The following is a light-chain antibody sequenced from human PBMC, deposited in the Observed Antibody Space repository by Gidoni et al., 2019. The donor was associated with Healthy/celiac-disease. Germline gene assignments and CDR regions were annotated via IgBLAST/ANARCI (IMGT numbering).Light chain of an antibody. CDR2: GNS. Sequence: QSVLTQPPSVSGAPGQRVTIPCTGSSSNIGAGYDVHWYQPLPGTAPKLPIYGNSNRPSRVPDRFSGSKSGTSASLASTGLQAEDEAEYYCQSYDSSLSAYVVFGGGTKLTV. CDR1: SSNIGAGYD. V-gene: IGLV1-40*01. CDR3: QSYDSSLSAYVV. J-gene: IGLJ2*01.